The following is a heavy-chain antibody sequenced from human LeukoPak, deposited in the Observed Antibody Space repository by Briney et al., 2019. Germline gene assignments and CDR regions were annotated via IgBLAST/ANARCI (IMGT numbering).Heavy chain of an antibody. CDR3: ARDTGAGSDYYYGMDV. Sequence: GRSLRLSCAASGFTFSSYGMHWVRQAPGKGLEWVAVISYDGSNKYYADSVKGRFTISRDNSKNTLYLQMNSLRAEDTAVYYCARDTGAGSDYYYGMDVWGQGTTVTVSS. CDR1: GFTFSSYG. D-gene: IGHD6-19*01. V-gene: IGHV3-30*03. J-gene: IGHJ6*02. CDR2: ISYDGSNK.